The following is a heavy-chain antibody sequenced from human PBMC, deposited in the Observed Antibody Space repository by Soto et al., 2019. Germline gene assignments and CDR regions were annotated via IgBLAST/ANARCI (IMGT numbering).Heavy chain of an antibody. J-gene: IGHJ6*04. Sequence: EGSLRLSCAASGFTFSSDWMTSGRQSPGKGLEWVSRMIRGGTRVSYADSVKGRFIITRDNAKNTLYLEMHSLTADATAVHYCARERTSKGGMNIWGKGTTVTVSS. CDR1: GFTFSSDW. CDR2: MIRGGTRV. V-gene: IGHV3-74*01. CDR3: ARERTSKGGMNI.